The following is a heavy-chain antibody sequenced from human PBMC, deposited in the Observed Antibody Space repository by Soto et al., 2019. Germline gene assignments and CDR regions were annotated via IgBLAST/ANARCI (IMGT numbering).Heavy chain of an antibody. Sequence: GGSLRLSCAASGFTFSRYVMSWVRQAPGKGLKWVSSTSDSGGRTDYADSVKGRFTVSRDNSDNTLYLQMNSLRADATAVYYCAKAIPSPNGGKNFVYWGQGDLVTVST. J-gene: IGHJ4*02. CDR2: TSDSGGRT. V-gene: IGHV3-23*01. CDR1: GFTFSRYV. CDR3: AKAIPSPNGGKNFVY. D-gene: IGHD2-8*01.